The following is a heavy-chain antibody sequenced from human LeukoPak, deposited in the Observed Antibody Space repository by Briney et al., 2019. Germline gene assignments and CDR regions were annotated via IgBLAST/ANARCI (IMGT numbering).Heavy chain of an antibody. D-gene: IGHD5-18*01. CDR2: INPNSGGT. CDR1: GYTFTGYY. CDR3: ARVAFGIQLLTSNRAGFAY. Sequence: WASVKVSCKASGYTFTGYYMHWVRQAPGQGLEWMGWINPNSGGTNYAQKFQGRVTMTRDTSISTAYVELSRLRSDDTAVYYCARVAFGIQLLTSNRAGFAYWGQGTLVTVSS. J-gene: IGHJ4*02. V-gene: IGHV1-2*02.